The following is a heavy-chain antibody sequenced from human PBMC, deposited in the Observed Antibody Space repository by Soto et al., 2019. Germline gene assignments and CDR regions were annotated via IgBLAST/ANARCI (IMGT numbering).Heavy chain of an antibody. D-gene: IGHD1-26*01. CDR1: GYTFTSYA. V-gene: IGHV1-3*01. Sequence: GASVKVSCKASGYTFTSYAMHWVRQAPGQRLEWMGWINAGNGNTKYSQKFQGRVTITRDTSASTAYMELSSLRSEDTAVYYCASEPFGIVGATDPDYYYYGMDVWGQGTTVTVSS. CDR3: ASEPFGIVGATDPDYYYYGMDV. CDR2: INAGNGNT. J-gene: IGHJ6*02.